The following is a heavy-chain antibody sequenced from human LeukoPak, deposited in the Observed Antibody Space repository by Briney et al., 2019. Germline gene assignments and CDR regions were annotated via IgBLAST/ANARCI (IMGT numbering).Heavy chain of an antibody. Sequence: GGSLRLSCAASGFTFSSYEMNWVRQAPGKGLEWVSYISSSGSTIYYADSVKGRFTISRDDAKNSLYLQMNSLRAEDTAVYYCASIGVVISTYYYYGMDVWGQGTTVTVSS. J-gene: IGHJ6*02. V-gene: IGHV3-48*03. CDR3: ASIGVVISTYYYYGMDV. CDR2: ISSSGSTI. CDR1: GFTFSSYE. D-gene: IGHD3-3*01.